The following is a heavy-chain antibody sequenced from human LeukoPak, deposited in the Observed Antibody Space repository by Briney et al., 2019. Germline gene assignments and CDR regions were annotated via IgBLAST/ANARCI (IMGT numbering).Heavy chain of an antibody. D-gene: IGHD4-17*01. CDR3: ASSPTVTTRASDY. Sequence: SETLSLTCTVSGGSISSGDYYWSWIRQPPGKGLEWIGYIYYSGSTYYNPSLKSRVTISVDTSKNQFSLKLTSVTAADTAVYYCASSPTVTTRASDYWGQGTLVAVSS. J-gene: IGHJ4*02. CDR1: GGSISSGDYY. CDR2: IYYSGST. V-gene: IGHV4-30-4*01.